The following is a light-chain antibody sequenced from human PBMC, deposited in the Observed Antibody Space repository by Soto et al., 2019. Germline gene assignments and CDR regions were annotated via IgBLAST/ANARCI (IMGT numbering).Light chain of an antibody. CDR1: QGINNW. CDR2: TTS. CDR3: QQANSFPLT. Sequence: DIQMTQSPSSVSASVGDRVTITCRASQGINNWLAWYQQKPAKAPKLLIYTTSSLQSGVPSRFSGSGSGTDFTLTISSLQPEDSATYYCQQANSFPLTFGGGTKVEIK. J-gene: IGKJ4*01. V-gene: IGKV1D-12*01.